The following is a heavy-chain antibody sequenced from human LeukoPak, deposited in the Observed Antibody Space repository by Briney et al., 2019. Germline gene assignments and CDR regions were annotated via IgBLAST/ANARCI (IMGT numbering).Heavy chain of an antibody. V-gene: IGHV1-8*03. CDR2: MNPNSGNT. J-gene: IGHJ4*02. CDR1: GYTFTSYD. D-gene: IGHD6-19*01. Sequence: ASVKVSCKASGYTFTSYDINWVRQATGKGLEWMGWMNPNSGNTGYAQKFQGRVTITRNTSISTAYMELSSLRSEDTAVYYCARGDSSGRTADYWGQGTLVTVSS. CDR3: ARGDSSGRTADY.